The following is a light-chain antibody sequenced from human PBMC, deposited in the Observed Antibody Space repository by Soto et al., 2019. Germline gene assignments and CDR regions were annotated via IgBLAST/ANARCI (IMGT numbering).Light chain of an antibody. CDR1: SSDVGGYNY. CDR2: DVS. V-gene: IGLV2-14*03. CDR3: SSYTSSSTLLYV. J-gene: IGLJ1*01. Sequence: QSVLTQPASVSGSPGQSITISCTGTSSDVGGYNYVSWYQQHPGRAPKLMIYDVSNRPSGVSNRFSGSKSGNTASLTISGLQAEDEADYYCSSYTSSSTLLYVFGTGTKVTVL.